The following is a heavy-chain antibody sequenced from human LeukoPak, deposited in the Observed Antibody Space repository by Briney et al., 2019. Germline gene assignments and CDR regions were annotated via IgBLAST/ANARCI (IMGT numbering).Heavy chain of an antibody. CDR3: SRGCRVVRGAVLYYFDY. CDR1: GFTFGDYA. J-gene: IGHJ4*02. CDR2: IRAKAYGGTT. V-gene: IGHV3-49*04. Sequence: PGRSLRLSCTASGFTFGDYAMSWVRQAPGKGLEWVGFIRAKAYGGTTEYAASVEGRVTISRDDSKSIAYLQMNSLKTEDTAVYYCSRGCRVVRGAVLYYFDYWGQGTLVTVSS. D-gene: IGHD3-10*01.